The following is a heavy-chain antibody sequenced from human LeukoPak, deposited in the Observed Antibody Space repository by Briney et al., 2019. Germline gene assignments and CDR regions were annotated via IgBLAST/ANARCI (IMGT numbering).Heavy chain of an antibody. CDR3: ARGVGYYYDSTPY. CDR1: GGSISSYY. V-gene: IGHV4-59*01. CDR2: IYYSGNT. Sequence: PSETLSLTCTVSGGSISSYYWSWIRQPPGKGLEWIGYIYYSGNTNYNPSLKSRVTISVDTSKNQFSLKLSSVTAADTAVYYCARGVGYYYDSTPYWGQGTLVTVSS. J-gene: IGHJ4*02. D-gene: IGHD3-22*01.